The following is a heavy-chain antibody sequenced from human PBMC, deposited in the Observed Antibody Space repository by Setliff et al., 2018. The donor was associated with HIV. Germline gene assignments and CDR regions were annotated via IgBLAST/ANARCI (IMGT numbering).Heavy chain of an antibody. V-gene: IGHV4-61*08. CDR3: ARGLRTSLVFFDS. J-gene: IGHJ4*02. CDR1: AASVGTGAYY. Sequence: SETLSLTCNVSAASVGTGAYYWSWIRQSPGKGLEWLGYLYYSGSIDYDPSLKTRVSISIDMSKNQFSLKMSSVTAADTAVYFCARGLRTSLVFFDSWGQGILVTVS. D-gene: IGHD2-8*01. CDR2: LYYSGSI.